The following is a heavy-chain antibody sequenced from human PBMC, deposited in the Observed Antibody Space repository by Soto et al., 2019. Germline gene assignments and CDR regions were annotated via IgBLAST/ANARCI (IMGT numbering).Heavy chain of an antibody. CDR3: ARDRLITYGAKIAPDH. CDR1: GFTFSDFG. Sequence: QVQLVESGGGVIQPGRSLRLSCKASGFTFSDFGMHWVRQAPGKGLEWVSAIWYDGSYQYYADPVRGRFTTSRDNSNNTLFVQMNSLRVEDTAVYYCARDRLITYGAKIAPDHWGQGALVIVSS. CDR2: IWYDGSYQ. D-gene: IGHD1-20*01. J-gene: IGHJ5*02. V-gene: IGHV3-33*01.